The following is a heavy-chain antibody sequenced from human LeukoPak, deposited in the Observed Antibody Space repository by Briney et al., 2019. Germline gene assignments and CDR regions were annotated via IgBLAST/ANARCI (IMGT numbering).Heavy chain of an antibody. CDR3: ARGRPHNWFDP. Sequence: GGSLRLSCVASGFTFSNYNMNWVRQAPGKGLEWVSYYANSVKGRFTISRDNAKNSLYLQMNSLRAEDTAVYYCARGRPHNWFDPWGQGTLVTVSS. CDR1: GFTFSNYN. V-gene: IGHV3-48*01. J-gene: IGHJ5*02.